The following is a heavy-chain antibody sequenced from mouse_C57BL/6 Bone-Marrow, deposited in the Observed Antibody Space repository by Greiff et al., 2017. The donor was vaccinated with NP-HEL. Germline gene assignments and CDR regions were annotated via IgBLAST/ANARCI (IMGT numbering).Heavy chain of an antibody. J-gene: IGHJ3*01. Sequence: VQLKESGGGLVKPGGSLTLSCAASGFTFSDYGMHWVRQAPEKGLEWVAYISSGSSTIYYADTVKGRFTISRDNAKNTLFLQMTSLRSEETAMYYCARGNTPAWFAYWGQGTLVTVSA. CDR2: ISSGSSTI. CDR3: ARGNTPAWFAY. V-gene: IGHV5-17*01. D-gene: IGHD5-2*01. CDR1: GFTFSDYG.